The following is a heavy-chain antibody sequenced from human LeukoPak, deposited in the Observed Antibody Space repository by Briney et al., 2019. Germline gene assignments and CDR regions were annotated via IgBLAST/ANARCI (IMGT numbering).Heavy chain of an antibody. D-gene: IGHD4-17*01. CDR1: GFTFSSYE. CDR3: AREKMTTVSSYYFDY. J-gene: IGHJ4*02. Sequence: AGSLRLSCAASGFTFSSYEMNWVRQAPGKGLEWVSYISSSGSTIYYADSVKGRFTISRDNAKNSLYLQMNSLRAEDTAVYYCAREKMTTVSSYYFDYWGQGTLVTVSS. V-gene: IGHV3-48*03. CDR2: ISSSGSTI.